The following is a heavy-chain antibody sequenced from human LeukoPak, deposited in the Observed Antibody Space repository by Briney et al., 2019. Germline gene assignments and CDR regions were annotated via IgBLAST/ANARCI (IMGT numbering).Heavy chain of an antibody. CDR2: IYTSGST. D-gene: IGHD3-10*02. CDR1: GGSISSYY. CDR3: ARGMFGELAPYFDY. V-gene: IGHV4-4*07. J-gene: IGHJ4*02. Sequence: NASETLSLTCTVSGGSISSYYWSWIRQPAGKGLEWIGRIYTSGSTNYNPSLKSRVTMSVDTSKNQFSLKLSSVTAADTAVYYCARGMFGELAPYFDYWGQGTLVTVSS.